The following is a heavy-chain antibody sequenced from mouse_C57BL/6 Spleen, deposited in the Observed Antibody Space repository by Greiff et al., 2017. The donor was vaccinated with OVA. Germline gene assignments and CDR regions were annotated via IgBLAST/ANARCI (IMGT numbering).Heavy chain of an antibody. CDR3: ARRDDYPGWFAY. CDR2: INPNNGGT. Sequence: EVQLQQSGPELVKPGASVKISCKASGYTFTDYYMNWVKQSHGKSLEWIGDINPNNGGTSYNQKFKGKATLTVDKSSSTAYMELSSLTSEDSAVYYCARRDDYPGWFAYWGQGTLVTVSA. V-gene: IGHV1-26*01. D-gene: IGHD2-4*01. CDR1: GYTFTDYY. J-gene: IGHJ3*01.